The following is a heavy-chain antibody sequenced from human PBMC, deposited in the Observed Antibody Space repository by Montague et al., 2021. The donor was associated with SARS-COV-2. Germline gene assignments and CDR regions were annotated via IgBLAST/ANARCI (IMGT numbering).Heavy chain of an antibody. CDR1: GGSISSYY. CDR3: ARGLDYYDIWGGYCPASWYFDL. V-gene: IGHV4-4*07. CDR2: IYTSGST. Sequence: SETRSLTCTVSGGSISSYYWSWIRQPAGKGLEWIGRIYTSGSTNYNPSLKSRVTMSVDTSKNQFSLKLSSVTAADTAVYYCARGLDYYDIWGGYCPASWYFDLWGRGTLVTVSS. D-gene: IGHD3-3*01. J-gene: IGHJ2*01.